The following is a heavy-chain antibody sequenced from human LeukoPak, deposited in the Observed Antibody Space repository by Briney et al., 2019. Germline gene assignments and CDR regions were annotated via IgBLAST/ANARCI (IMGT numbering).Heavy chain of an antibody. D-gene: IGHD6-13*01. V-gene: IGHV4-59*01. CDR2: IYYSGST. J-gene: IGHJ6*02. CDR1: GGSISPYY. CDR3: ARFITAPARRLDV. Sequence: SETLSLTCTVSGGSISPYYWSWIRQPPGKGLEWIGYIYYSGSTNYNPSLKSRVTMSVDTSKNQFSLKLSYVTAADTAVYYCARFITAPARRLDVWGQGTTVTVSS.